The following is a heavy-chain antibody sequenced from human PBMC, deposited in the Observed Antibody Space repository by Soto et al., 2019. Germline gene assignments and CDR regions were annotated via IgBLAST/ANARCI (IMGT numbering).Heavy chain of an antibody. J-gene: IGHJ1*01. V-gene: IGHV2-5*02. CDR3: AKLYCSPTNCYRDKYFHL. CDR1: GFSLTTSGVG. Sequence: QITLKESGPTLVQPTQTLTLTCTFSGFSLTTSGVGVGWIRQPPGKALEWLALIYWDDTKRYSSSLKSRLTIATDTSKNQVVLTMTNLDRVDTGTYYCAKLYCSPTNCYRDKYFHLWGQGTLVTVSS. D-gene: IGHD2-2*01. CDR2: IYWDDTK.